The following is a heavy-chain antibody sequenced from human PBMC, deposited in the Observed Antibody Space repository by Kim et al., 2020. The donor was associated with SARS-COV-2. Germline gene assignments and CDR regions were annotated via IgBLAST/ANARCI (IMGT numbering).Heavy chain of an antibody. CDR1: GFTFGDYA. CDR2: ISWNSGSI. V-gene: IGHV3-9*01. CDR3: AKDSGYYDILTGPDY. J-gene: IGHJ4*02. D-gene: IGHD3-9*01. Sequence: GGSLRLSCAASGFTFGDYAMHWVWQAPGKGLEWVSGISWNSGSIGYADSVKGRFTISRDNAKNSLYLQMNSLRAEDTALYYCAKDSGYYDILTGPDYWGQGTLVTVSS.